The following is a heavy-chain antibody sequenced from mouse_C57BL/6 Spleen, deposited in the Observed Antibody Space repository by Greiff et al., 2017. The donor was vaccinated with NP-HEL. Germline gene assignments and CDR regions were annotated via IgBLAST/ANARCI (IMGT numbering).Heavy chain of an antibody. D-gene: IGHD1-1*01. CDR2: IYPGSGST. V-gene: IGHV1-55*01. Sequence: QVQLQQPGAELVKPGASVKMSCKASGYTFTSYWITWVKQRPGQGLEWIGDIYPGSGSTNYNEKFKSKATLTVDTSSSTAYMQLSSLTSEDSAVYYCARNSNGYYYGSSQPHYYAMDYWGQGTSVTVSS. J-gene: IGHJ4*01. CDR3: ARNSNGYYYGSSQPHYYAMDY. CDR1: GYTFTSYW.